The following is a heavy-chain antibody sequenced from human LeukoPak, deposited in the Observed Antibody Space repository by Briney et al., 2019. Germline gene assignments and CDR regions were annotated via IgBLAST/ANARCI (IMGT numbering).Heavy chain of an antibody. J-gene: IGHJ4*02. V-gene: IGHV6-1*01. CDR1: GDSVSSNSVA. CDR3: ARDGPDYHYDGSGYYFSYFDN. Sequence: SQTLSLTCAISGDSVSSNSVAWNWIRQSPSRGLEWLGRTYYRSKWYNDYAVSVKSRITISPDTSKNHFSLQLYSVTPEDTAVYYCARDGPDYHYDGSGYYFSYFDNWGQGTLVTVSS. D-gene: IGHD3-22*01. CDR2: TYYRSKWYN.